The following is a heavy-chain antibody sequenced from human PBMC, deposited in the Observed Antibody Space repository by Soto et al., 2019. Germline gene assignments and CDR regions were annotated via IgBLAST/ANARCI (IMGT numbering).Heavy chain of an antibody. D-gene: IGHD5-18*01. CDR2: IWYDGSNK. CDR3: ARDLEDTAFDY. V-gene: IGHV3-33*01. J-gene: IGHJ4*02. Sequence: PGGSLRLSCAASGFTFSSYVMHWVCQAPGKGLEWVAVIWYDGSNKYYADSVKGRFTISRDNSKNTLYLQMNSLRAEDTAVYYCARDLEDTAFDYWGQGTLVTVSS. CDR1: GFTFSSYV.